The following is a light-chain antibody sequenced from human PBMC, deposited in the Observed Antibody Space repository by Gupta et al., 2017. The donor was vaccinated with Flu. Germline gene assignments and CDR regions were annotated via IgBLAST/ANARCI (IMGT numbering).Light chain of an antibody. CDR2: AAS. Sequence: DIQLTQSPFLLSASVGDRVTITCRASQVISRYLAWDQQYPEKAPKLLSYAASTWPRAVQLRVSGSGPGTEFTLTSSIPEHGDFEVYYGQQLNSSIFGQGTKLEIK. V-gene: IGKV1-9*01. CDR3: QQLNSSI. CDR1: QVISRY. J-gene: IGKJ2*01.